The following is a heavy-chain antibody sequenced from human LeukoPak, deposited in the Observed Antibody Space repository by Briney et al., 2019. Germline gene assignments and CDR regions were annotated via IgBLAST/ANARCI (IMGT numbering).Heavy chain of an antibody. CDR1: GYTFTSYD. CDR3: ATGLRSSSSTFVWLVY. Sequence: ASVKVSCKASGYTFTSYDSNWVGQATGQGREGMGWMNPNSGNTGYAQKFQGRVTMTRNTSISTAYMELSSLRSEDTAVYYCATGLRSSSSTFVWLVYWGQGTLVTVSS. D-gene: IGHD6-6*01. V-gene: IGHV1-8*01. CDR2: MNPNSGNT. J-gene: IGHJ4*02.